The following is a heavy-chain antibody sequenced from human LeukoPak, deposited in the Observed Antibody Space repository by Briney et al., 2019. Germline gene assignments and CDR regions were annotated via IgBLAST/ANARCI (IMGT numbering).Heavy chain of an antibody. CDR1: GFTFSGYG. J-gene: IGHJ4*02. D-gene: IGHD2-8*02. CDR2: ISYDGSNT. CDR3: ARDQTAVTGVWGTIDY. V-gene: IGHV3-30*03. Sequence: GRSLRLSCTASGFTFSGYGMHWVRQAPGMGLEWVAIISYDGSNTFYGDSVKGRFTISRDNSKKTLYLQMNSLRTEDTAVYYCARDQTAVTGVWGTIDYWGQGTLATVSS.